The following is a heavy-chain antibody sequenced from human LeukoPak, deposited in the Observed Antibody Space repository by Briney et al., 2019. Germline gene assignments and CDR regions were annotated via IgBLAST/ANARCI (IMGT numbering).Heavy chain of an antibody. CDR2: IKQDGGEK. Sequence: GGSLRLSCAASGFTFSGYWMSWVRQAPGKGLEWLANIKQDGGEKYYVDSLKGRFTISRDNAENSLYLQMNSLRAEDTAVYYCARSLLVASLDAFDIWGQGTMVTVSS. CDR1: GFTFSGYW. D-gene: IGHD2-15*01. CDR3: ARSLLVASLDAFDI. V-gene: IGHV3-7*02. J-gene: IGHJ3*02.